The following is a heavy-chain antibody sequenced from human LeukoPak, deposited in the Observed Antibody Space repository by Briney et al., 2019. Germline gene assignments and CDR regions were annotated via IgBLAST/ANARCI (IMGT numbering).Heavy chain of an antibody. J-gene: IGHJ4*02. D-gene: IGHD3-3*01. CDR2: NSGGSS. CDR1: GFTFSTYG. Sequence: GGSLRLSCAASGFTFSTYGVYWVRQAPGKGLEWVSSNSGGSSYYADSVKGRFTISRDNAKNSVYLQMNSLRAEDTAVYYCARGVGSPSDHWGQGTLVTVSS. CDR3: ARGVGSPSDH. V-gene: IGHV3-21*01.